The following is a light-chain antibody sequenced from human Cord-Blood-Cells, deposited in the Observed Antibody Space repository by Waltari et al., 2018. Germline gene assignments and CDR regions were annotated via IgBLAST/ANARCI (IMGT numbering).Light chain of an antibody. CDR3: QQYNSYSWT. Sequence: DIQMTQSPSTLSASVGDRVTITCRASQSISSWLAWYQQKPGKAPKLLSYDASSVESGVPSRFSGSGSGTEVTLTISSLQPDDFATDYCQQYNSYSWTFGQRTKVEIK. J-gene: IGKJ1*01. CDR2: DAS. V-gene: IGKV1-5*01. CDR1: QSISSW.